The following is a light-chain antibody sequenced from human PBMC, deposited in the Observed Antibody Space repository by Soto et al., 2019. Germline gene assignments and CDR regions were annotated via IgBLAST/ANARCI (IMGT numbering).Light chain of an antibody. V-gene: IGKV3-20*01. CDR1: QTVSSSD. J-gene: IGKJ4*01. CDR2: GAS. Sequence: EIVLTQSPGTLSLSPGERATLSCRASQTVSSSDLAWYQQNPGQAPRLLLYGASSRATGIPDSLNAGGSEKDFTVTISRLELEDFAVYYCQQYGSSPLIFGGGTKVEL. CDR3: QQYGSSPLI.